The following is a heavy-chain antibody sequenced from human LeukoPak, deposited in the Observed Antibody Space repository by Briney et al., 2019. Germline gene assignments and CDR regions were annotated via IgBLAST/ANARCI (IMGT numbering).Heavy chain of an antibody. D-gene: IGHD6-6*01. V-gene: IGHV3-30-3*01. J-gene: IGHJ4*02. CDR2: ISYDGGNK. CDR3: ARDQFGGQLALLDY. Sequence: GRSLRLSCAASGFTFSSYAMHWVRQAPGKGLEWVAVISYDGGNKYYADSVKGRFTISRDNSKNTLYLQMNSLRAEDTAVYYCARDQFGGQLALLDYWGQGTLVTVSS. CDR1: GFTFSSYA.